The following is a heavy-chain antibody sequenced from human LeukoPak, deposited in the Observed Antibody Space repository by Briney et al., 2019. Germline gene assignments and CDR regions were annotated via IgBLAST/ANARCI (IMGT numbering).Heavy chain of an antibody. J-gene: IGHJ4*02. Sequence: PSETLSLTCTVSGGSISSYYWSWIRQPAGKGLEWIGRIYTSGSTNYNPSLKSRVTMSVDTSKNQFSLKLSSVTAANTAVYYCARESFPPRDWYAEYYFDYWGQGTLVTVSS. V-gene: IGHV4-4*07. CDR2: IYTSGST. D-gene: IGHD3/OR15-3a*01. CDR3: ARESFPPRDWYAEYYFDY. CDR1: GGSISSYY.